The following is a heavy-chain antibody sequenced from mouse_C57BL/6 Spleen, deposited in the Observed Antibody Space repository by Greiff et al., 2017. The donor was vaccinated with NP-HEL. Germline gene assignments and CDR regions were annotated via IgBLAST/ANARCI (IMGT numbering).Heavy chain of an antibody. CDR2: IYPGDGDT. CDR3: ARSGANCSFDY. Sequence: QVQLQQSGAELVKPGASVKISCKASGYAFSSYWMNWVKQRPGKGLEWIGQIYPGDGDTNYNGKFKGKATLTADKSSSTAYMQLSSLTSEDSAVYCCARSGANCSFDYWGQGTTLTVSS. V-gene: IGHV1-80*01. CDR1: GYAFSSYW. D-gene: IGHD4-1*01. J-gene: IGHJ2*01.